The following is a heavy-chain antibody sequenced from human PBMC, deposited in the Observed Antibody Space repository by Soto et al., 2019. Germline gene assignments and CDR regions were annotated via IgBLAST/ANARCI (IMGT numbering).Heavy chain of an antibody. CDR2: SRAKAQGYTT. Sequence: GGPLRLSYAGSGFRLSDHYVDWVRQAPGKGLEWVVRSRAKAQGYTTAYAASVKGRFTTSSDESKNSVYLQMNSLKTEDTAVYYCARAHSGYKYGQGTYYQYYAMDVWGQGTTVTVSS. J-gene: IGHJ6*02. V-gene: IGHV3-72*01. D-gene: IGHD5-18*01. CDR3: ARAHSGYKYGQGTYYQYYAMDV. CDR1: GFRLSDHY.